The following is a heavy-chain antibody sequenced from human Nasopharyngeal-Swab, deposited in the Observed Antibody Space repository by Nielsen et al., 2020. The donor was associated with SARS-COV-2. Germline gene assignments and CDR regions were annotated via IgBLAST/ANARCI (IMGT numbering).Heavy chain of an antibody. J-gene: IGHJ4*02. CDR1: GFTFTSHV. Sequence: GESLKISCEASGFTFTSHVMQWVRQAPAKGLEWVSIISGSGGSTYYADSVKGRFTISRGNSKNTLYLQMNSLRAEDTAVYYCAKRDDYYESSGLGDWGQGTLVTVSS. CDR3: AKRDDYYESSGLGD. D-gene: IGHD3-22*01. CDR2: ISGSGGST. V-gene: IGHV3-23*01.